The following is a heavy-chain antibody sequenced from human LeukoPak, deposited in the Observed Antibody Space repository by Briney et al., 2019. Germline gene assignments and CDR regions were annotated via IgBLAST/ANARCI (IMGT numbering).Heavy chain of an antibody. Sequence: PGGSLRLSCAASGFTFSSYAMSWVRQAPGKGLEWVPAISGSGGSTYYADSVKGRFTISRDNSKNTLYLQMNSLRAEDTAVYYCAKDTHYDFWSGYPDYWGQGTLVTVSS. V-gene: IGHV3-23*01. CDR3: AKDTHYDFWSGYPDY. CDR1: GFTFSSYA. J-gene: IGHJ4*02. CDR2: ISGSGGST. D-gene: IGHD3-3*01.